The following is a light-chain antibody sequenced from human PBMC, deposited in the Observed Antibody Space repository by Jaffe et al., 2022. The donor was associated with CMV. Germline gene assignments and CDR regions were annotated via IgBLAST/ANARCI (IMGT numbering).Light chain of an antibody. CDR1: KLGDKY. CDR2: QSE. V-gene: IGLV3-1*01. Sequence: SYDLTQAPSVSVSPGQTASITCSGDKLGDKYVSWYQQKSGHSPVLIIFQSEKRPSGIPERFSGSTSGNTATLTISGTQDIDEADYYCQAWDSNTVVFGGATKLTVL. J-gene: IGLJ3*02. CDR3: QAWDSNTVV.